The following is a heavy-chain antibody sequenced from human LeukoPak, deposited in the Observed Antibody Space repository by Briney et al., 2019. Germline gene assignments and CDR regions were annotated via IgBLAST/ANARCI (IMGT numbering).Heavy chain of an antibody. Sequence: PGGSLRLSCAASGFTFSSYSMNWVRQAPGKGLEWVSSISSSSSIYYADSVKGRFTISRDNAKNSLYLQMNSLRAEDTAVYYCARDYYDSSGFDYWGQGTLVTVSS. CDR2: ISSSSSI. D-gene: IGHD3-22*01. J-gene: IGHJ4*02. V-gene: IGHV3-21*01. CDR1: GFTFSSYS. CDR3: ARDYYDSSGFDY.